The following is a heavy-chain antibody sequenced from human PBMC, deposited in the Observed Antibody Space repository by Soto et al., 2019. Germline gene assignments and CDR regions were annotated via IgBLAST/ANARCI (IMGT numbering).Heavy chain of an antibody. CDR3: ARLQLERPLLLY. CDR2: ISSSSSYI. D-gene: IGHD1-1*01. CDR1: GFTFSSYS. Sequence: EVQLVESGGGLIKPGGSLRLSCAASGFTFSSYSMNWVRQAPGKGLEWVSSISSSSSYIYYADSVKGRFTISRDNAKNSLYLQMNSLRAEDTAVYYCARLQLERPLLLYWGQGTLVTVSS. J-gene: IGHJ4*02. V-gene: IGHV3-21*01.